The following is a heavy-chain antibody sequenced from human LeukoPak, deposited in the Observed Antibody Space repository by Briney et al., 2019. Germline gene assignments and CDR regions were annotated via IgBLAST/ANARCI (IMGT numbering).Heavy chain of an antibody. D-gene: IGHD3-10*01. CDR3: ARGGGTFDC. V-gene: IGHV3-7*01. CDR2: IRQDGSEK. J-gene: IGHJ4*02. CDR1: GFIFNTFW. Sequence: GGSLRLSCAASGFIFNTFWMSWVRQAPGKGLEWVANIRQDGSEKNYVDSVKGRFTISRDNAKNSLYLQMNSLRAEDTAVYYCARGGGTFDCWGQGALVTVSS.